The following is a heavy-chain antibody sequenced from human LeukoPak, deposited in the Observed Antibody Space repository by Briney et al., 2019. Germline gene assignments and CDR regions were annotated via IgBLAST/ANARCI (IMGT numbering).Heavy chain of an antibody. CDR2: ISSSSSYI. CDR1: GFTFSSYS. J-gene: IGHJ5*02. D-gene: IGHD1-7*01. Sequence: GGSLRLSCAASGFTFSSYSMNWVRQAPGKGLEWVSSISSSSSYIYYADSVKGRFTISGDNAKNSLYLQMNSLRDEDTAVYYCARMEGTVNWFDPWGQGTLVTVSS. V-gene: IGHV3-21*01. CDR3: ARMEGTVNWFDP.